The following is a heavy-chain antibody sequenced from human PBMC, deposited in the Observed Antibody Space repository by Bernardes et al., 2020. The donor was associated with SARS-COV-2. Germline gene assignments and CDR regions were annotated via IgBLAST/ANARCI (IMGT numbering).Heavy chain of an antibody. CDR3: ASTIVVVTADGYYYYGMDV. J-gene: IGHJ6*02. Sequence: AAVKVSCKASGYTFTSYGISWVRQAPGQGLEWRGWISAYNGNTNYAQKLQGRVTMTTDTSTSTAYMELRSLRSDDTAVYYCASTIVVVTADGYYYYGMDVWGQGTTVTVSS. V-gene: IGHV1-18*01. CDR1: GYTFTSYG. D-gene: IGHD2-21*02. CDR2: ISAYNGNT.